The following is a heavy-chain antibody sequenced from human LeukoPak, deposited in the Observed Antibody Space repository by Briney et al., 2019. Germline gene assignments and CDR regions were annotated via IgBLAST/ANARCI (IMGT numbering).Heavy chain of an antibody. CDR1: GFSFTDAW. V-gene: IGHV3-15*04. Sequence: GGALRLSCVGSGFSFTDAWMSWVRQIPGKGLEWVGRIESKTDGETTDYATPVKDRFIISRDDSTNTLYLQMNSLKSEDTAVYYCSTYGSGRKFDYWGQGTLVTVSS. D-gene: IGHD3-10*01. J-gene: IGHJ4*02. CDR2: IESKTDGETT. CDR3: STYGSGRKFDY.